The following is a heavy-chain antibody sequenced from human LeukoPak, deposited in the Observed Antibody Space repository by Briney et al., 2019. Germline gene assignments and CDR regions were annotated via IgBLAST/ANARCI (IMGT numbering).Heavy chain of an antibody. J-gene: IGHJ4*02. CDR2: IYYSGST. D-gene: IGHD1-14*01. CDR3: ARVSWDYAGTYYFDY. Sequence: SETLSLTCTVSGGSISSSSYYWGWIRQPPGKGLEWIGSIYYSGSTYYNPSLKSRVTISVDTSKNQFSLKLSSVTAADTAVYYCARVSWDYAGTYYFDYWGQGTLVTVSS. V-gene: IGHV4-39*07. CDR1: GGSISSSSYY.